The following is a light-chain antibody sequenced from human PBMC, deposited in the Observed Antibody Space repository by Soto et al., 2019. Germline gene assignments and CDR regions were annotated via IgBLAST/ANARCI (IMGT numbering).Light chain of an antibody. CDR2: DAS. J-gene: IGKJ3*01. CDR1: QSVSSY. V-gene: IGKV3-11*01. CDR3: QQRSNWPPFT. Sequence: EIVLTQSPATLSLSPGERATLSCRASQSVSSYLAWYQQKPGQAPRLLIYDASNRATGIPARFSGSGSGTDFTHAISSLEPGDFAVYYCQQRSNWPPFTFGPGTKVDIK.